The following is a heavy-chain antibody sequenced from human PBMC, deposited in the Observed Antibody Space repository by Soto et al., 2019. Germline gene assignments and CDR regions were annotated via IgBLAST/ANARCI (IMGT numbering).Heavy chain of an antibody. V-gene: IGHV1-2*02. D-gene: IGHD5-18*01. CDR3: AVLRGYSYSVRVDAFDI. Sequence: ASVKVSCKASGYTFTGYYMHWVRQAPGQGLEWMGWINPNSGGTNYAQKFQGRLTMTRDTSISTAYMELSRLRSDDTAVYYCAVLRGYSYSVRVDAFDIWGQGTMVTVSS. CDR2: INPNSGGT. CDR1: GYTFTGYY. J-gene: IGHJ3*02.